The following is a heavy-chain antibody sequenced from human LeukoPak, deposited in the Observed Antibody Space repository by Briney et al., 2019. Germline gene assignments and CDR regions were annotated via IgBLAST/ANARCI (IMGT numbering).Heavy chain of an antibody. D-gene: IGHD4-17*01. CDR2: IKQDGGET. J-gene: IGHJ6*03. CDR3: ARELIMTTVTINYYYYMDV. Sequence: GGSLRPSCAASGFTFSSYWMSWVRQAPGKGLEWVSNIKQDGGETYYVDSVKGRFTISRDNAKNSLYLQMNSLRAEDTAVYYCARELIMTTVTINYYYYMDVWGKGTTVTVSS. CDR1: GFTFSSYW. V-gene: IGHV3-7*01.